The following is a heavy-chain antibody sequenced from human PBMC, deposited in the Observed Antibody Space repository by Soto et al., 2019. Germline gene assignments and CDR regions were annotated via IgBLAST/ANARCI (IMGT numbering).Heavy chain of an antibody. J-gene: IGHJ5*02. D-gene: IGHD3-3*01. Sequence: QVQLLQSGTEVKKPGASVKVSCKASGYTFTAYYIHWVRQAPGQGLEWMGWIIPDSGATKYTQKFQGRVTMTGEASINTAFLEVSRLRFDDTAVYFCARGDRISRFGVRNWLDPWGQGTLVTVSS. CDR2: IIPDSGAT. CDR1: GYTFTAYY. CDR3: ARGDRISRFGVRNWLDP. V-gene: IGHV1-2*02.